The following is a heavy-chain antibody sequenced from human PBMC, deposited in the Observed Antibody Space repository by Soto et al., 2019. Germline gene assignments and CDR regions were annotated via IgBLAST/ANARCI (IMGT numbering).Heavy chain of an antibody. J-gene: IGHJ6*02. V-gene: IGHV4-39*01. CDR3: ARLWDYDSHAQDYYYYHGMDV. CDR2: IYYSGNT. CDR1: GGSITSSSSY. D-gene: IGHD3-22*01. Sequence: SETLSLTCAVSGGSITSSSSYWGWIRQPPGKGLEWIGSIYYSGNTYFSPSLHGRVTMSVDTSKNQFSLRLSSVTAADTAVYYCARLWDYDSHAQDYYYYHGMDVWGQGTTVTVSS.